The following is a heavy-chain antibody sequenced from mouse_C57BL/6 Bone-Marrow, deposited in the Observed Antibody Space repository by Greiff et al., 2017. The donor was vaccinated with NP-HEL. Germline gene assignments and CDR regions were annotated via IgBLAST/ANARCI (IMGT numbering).Heavy chain of an antibody. V-gene: IGHV1-81*01. Sequence: QVHVKQSGAELARPGASVKLSCKASGYTFTSYGISWVKQRTGQGLEWIGEIYPRSGNTYYNSPLWGNATRTAHQSSNTAYMELRSLTSEDSAVYFCASASRFSYFDYWGQGTTLTVSS. CDR3: ASASRFSYFDY. D-gene: IGHD1-1*01. J-gene: IGHJ2*01. CDR1: GYTFTSYG. CDR2: IYPRSGNT.